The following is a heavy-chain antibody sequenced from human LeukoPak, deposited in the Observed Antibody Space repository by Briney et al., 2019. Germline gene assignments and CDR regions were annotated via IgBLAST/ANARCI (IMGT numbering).Heavy chain of an antibody. Sequence: SETLPLTCTVSGGSISSYYWSWIRQPPGKALEWIGDIYPGGTTRYNPSLRSRTTISVDTSKNQFSLMLGSVTAADTALYYCARHVGHTSKIDFWGLGTLVAVSS. CDR2: IYPGGTT. D-gene: IGHD1-26*01. V-gene: IGHV4-4*09. CDR3: ARHVGHTSKIDF. CDR1: GGSISSYY. J-gene: IGHJ4*02.